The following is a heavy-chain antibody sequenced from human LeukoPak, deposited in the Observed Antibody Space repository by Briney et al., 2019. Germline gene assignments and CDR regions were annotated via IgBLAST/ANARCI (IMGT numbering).Heavy chain of an antibody. CDR1: GFTFSSYS. V-gene: IGHV3-21*01. Sequence: GGSLRLSCAATGFTFSSYSMNWVRQAPGKGLEWVSSISSSSSYIYYADSVKGRFTISRDNAKNSLFLQMNSLRAEDTAVYFCARESIAGYWGQGTLVTVSS. D-gene: IGHD6-6*01. CDR3: ARESIAGY. CDR2: ISSSSSYI. J-gene: IGHJ4*02.